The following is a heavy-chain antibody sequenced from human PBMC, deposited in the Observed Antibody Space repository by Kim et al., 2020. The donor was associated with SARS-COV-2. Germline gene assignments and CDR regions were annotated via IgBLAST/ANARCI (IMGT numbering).Heavy chain of an antibody. V-gene: IGHV3-48*03. J-gene: IGHJ4*02. CDR3: GRGPRVNWKIGY. D-gene: IGHD1-20*01. CDR2: ISSSGTST. CDR1: GFTLSSYE. Sequence: GGSLRLSCAASGFTLSSYEMQWVRQAPGKGLEWVSHISSSGTSTYYADSVKGRFTVSRDNAKNSLYLQMNSLRAEDTAVYYCGRGPRVNWKIGYWGQGSLVTVSS.